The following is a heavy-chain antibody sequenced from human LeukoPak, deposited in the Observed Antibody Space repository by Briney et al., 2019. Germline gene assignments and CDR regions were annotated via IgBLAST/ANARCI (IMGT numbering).Heavy chain of an antibody. CDR2: ISGSGGST. V-gene: IGHV3-23*01. D-gene: IGHD1-26*01. CDR3: SRDRGGSYSAIDY. CDR1: GFTFSSYA. Sequence: GGSLRLSCAASGFTFSSYAMSWVRQAPGKGLEWVSAISGSGGSTYYADSVKGRFTISRDNSKNTLYLQMNSLRAEDTAVYYCSRDRGGSYSAIDYWGQGTLVTVSS. J-gene: IGHJ4*02.